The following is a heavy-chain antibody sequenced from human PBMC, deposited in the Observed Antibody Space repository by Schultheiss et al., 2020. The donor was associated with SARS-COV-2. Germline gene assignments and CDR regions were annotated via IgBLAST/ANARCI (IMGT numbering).Heavy chain of an antibody. V-gene: IGHV3-23*03. J-gene: IGHJ4*02. D-gene: IGHD2-2*01. Sequence: GESLKISCAASGFTFSSYWMSWVRQAPGKGLEWVSVIYSGGSTYYADSVKGRFTISRDNSKNTLYLQMNSLRAEDTAVYYCAKPHCSSTSCSRYFDYWGQGTLVTVSS. CDR2: IYSGGST. CDR1: GFTFSSYW. CDR3: AKPHCSSTSCSRYFDY.